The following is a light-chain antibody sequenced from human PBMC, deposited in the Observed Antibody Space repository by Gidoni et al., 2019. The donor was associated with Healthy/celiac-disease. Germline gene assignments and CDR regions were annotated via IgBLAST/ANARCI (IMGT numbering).Light chain of an antibody. CDR2: LGS. CDR1: QSLLHSNGYNY. V-gene: IGKV2-28*01. CDR3: MQDIQRLMYT. Sequence: DIVMTQSPLSLPVTPGEPASISCRSSQSLLHSNGYNYLDWYLQKPGQSPQLLIYLGSNRASGVPDRFSGSGSGTDFTLKISRVEAEDVGVYYCMQDIQRLMYTFGQGTKLEIK. J-gene: IGKJ2*01.